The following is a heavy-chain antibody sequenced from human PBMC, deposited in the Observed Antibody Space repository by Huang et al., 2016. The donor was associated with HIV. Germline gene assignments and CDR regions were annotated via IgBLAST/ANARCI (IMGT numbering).Heavy chain of an antibody. D-gene: IGHD3-10*01. V-gene: IGHV4-34*01. J-gene: IGHJ5*02. CDR1: GGSFSGYS. Sequence: QVQLQQWGAGLLKPSETLSLTCAVYGGSFSGYSWNWIRQSPGKGLEWIGQINHSGSTDYNPSLESRVTISIDTSKNQFALKLNSVTAADAAIYYCAREVMISFGGPFDPWGHGNLVTVSS. CDR3: AREVMISFGGPFDP. CDR2: INHSGST.